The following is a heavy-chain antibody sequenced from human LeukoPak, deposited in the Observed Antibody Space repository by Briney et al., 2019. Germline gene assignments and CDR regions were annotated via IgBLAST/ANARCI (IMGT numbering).Heavy chain of an antibody. V-gene: IGHV4-59*01. CDR1: GGSISSYC. J-gene: IGHJ4*02. CDR2: IYYSGST. Sequence: SEALSLTCTVFGGSISSYCWTWIRQPPGKGLEWIGYIYYSGSTKYNTSIKSRVTISVDTSKNQFSLKLSSVTAADTAVYYCARARTGLFDYWGQGNLVTVSS. D-gene: IGHD1-1*01. CDR3: ARARTGLFDY.